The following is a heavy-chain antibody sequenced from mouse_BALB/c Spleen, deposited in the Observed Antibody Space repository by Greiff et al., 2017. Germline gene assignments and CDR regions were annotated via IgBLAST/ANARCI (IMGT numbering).Heavy chain of an antibody. D-gene: IGHD2-1*01. J-gene: IGHJ4*01. Sequence: EVQLQQSGPELVKPGASVKISCKASGYTFTDYNMHWVKQSHGKSLEWIGYIYPYNGGTGYNQKFKSKATLTVDNSSSTAYMELRSLTSEDSAVYYCARGGYYGNPYAMDYWGQGNSVTVSS. V-gene: IGHV1S29*02. CDR2: IYPYNGGT. CDR1: GYTFTDYN. CDR3: ARGGYYGNPYAMDY.